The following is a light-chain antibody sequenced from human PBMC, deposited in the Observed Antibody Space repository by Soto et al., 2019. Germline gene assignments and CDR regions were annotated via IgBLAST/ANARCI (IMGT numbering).Light chain of an antibody. Sequence: QAVVTQPPSASGTPGQRVTISCSGSSSNIGSNYVYWYQQLPGTAPKLLIYRNNQRPSGVPDRFSGSKSGTSASLAISGLRSEDEADYYCAASEGVFGGGTQLTVL. CDR2: RNN. CDR1: SSNIGSNY. J-gene: IGLJ2*01. V-gene: IGLV1-47*01. CDR3: AASEGV.